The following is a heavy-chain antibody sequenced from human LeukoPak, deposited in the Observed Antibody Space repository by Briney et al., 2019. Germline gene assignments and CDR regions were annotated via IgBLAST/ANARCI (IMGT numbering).Heavy chain of an antibody. CDR1: GFTFSSYG. CDR2: IWYDGSNK. J-gene: IGHJ4*02. Sequence: GGSLRLSCAASGFTFSSYGMNWVRQAPGKGLEWVAVIWYDGSNKYYADSVKGRFTISRDNAKNSLYLQMNSLRAEDTAVYYCASGAPASGSYYRYFDSWGQGTLVTVSS. V-gene: IGHV3-33*03. CDR3: ASGAPASGSYYRYFDS. D-gene: IGHD1-26*01.